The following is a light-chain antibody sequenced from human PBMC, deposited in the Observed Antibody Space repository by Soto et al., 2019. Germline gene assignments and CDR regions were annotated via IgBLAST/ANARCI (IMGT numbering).Light chain of an antibody. Sequence: EIVLTQSPGTLSLSPGEGATLSCRASQSVSNNYLAWYQQKPGQAPRLLIYDASRRATGIPDRFSGSGSGADFTLNISRLEPEDFAVYHCQQYGRSFPTFGGGTKVEIK. CDR1: QSVSNNY. V-gene: IGKV3-20*01. CDR2: DAS. J-gene: IGKJ4*01. CDR3: QQYGRSFPT.